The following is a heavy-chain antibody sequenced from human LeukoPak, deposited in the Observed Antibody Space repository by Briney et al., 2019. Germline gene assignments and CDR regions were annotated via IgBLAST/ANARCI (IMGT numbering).Heavy chain of an antibody. D-gene: IGHD4-23*01. CDR2: IYNSGST. V-gene: IGHV4-59*01. J-gene: IGHJ5*01. Sequence: SETLSLTCTVSGGSISRYYWSWIRQPPGKGLEWIGYIYNSGSTNYNPSLKSRVSTSLDTPKNQFSLKLSSATAADTAVYYCARTARTPDSWGQGTLVTVSS. CDR1: GGSISRYY. CDR3: ARTARTPDS.